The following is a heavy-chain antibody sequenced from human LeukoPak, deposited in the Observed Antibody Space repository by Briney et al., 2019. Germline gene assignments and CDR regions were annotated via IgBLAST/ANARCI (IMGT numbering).Heavy chain of an antibody. V-gene: IGHV1-69*13. Sequence: ASVKVSCKASGGTFSSYAISWVRQAPGQGLEWMGGIIPIFGTANNAQKFRGRVTITADESTSTAYMELSSLRSEDTAVYYCARGPPGSSPWNWFDPWGQGTLVTVSS. D-gene: IGHD6-13*01. CDR1: GGTFSSYA. J-gene: IGHJ5*02. CDR2: IIPIFGTA. CDR3: ARGPPGSSPWNWFDP.